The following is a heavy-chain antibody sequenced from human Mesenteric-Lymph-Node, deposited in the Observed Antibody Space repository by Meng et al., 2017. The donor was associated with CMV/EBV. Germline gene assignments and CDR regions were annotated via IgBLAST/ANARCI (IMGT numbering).Heavy chain of an antibody. CDR2: SSDSGSGT. Sequence: GESLKISCAASGFTFSSFAMHWVRQAPGKRLEWVSASSDSGSGTSYADSVEGRFTISRDSSKNTLYLQMNSLTAEDTAIYYCAKSDCGGAGCKLLDHWGQGTLVTVSS. CDR3: AKSDCGGAGCKLLDH. V-gene: IGHV3-23*01. D-gene: IGHD2-21*01. CDR1: GFTFSSFA. J-gene: IGHJ4*02.